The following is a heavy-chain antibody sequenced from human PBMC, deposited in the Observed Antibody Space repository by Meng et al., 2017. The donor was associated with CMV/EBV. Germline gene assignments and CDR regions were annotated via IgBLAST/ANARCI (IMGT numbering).Heavy chain of an antibody. D-gene: IGHD3-3*01. CDR1: GFTFSSYA. CDR3: ARGTILEWLLSGNYYYGMDV. CDR2: ISYDGSNK. J-gene: IGHJ6*02. Sequence: GESLKISCAASGFTFSSYAMHWVRQAPGKGLEWVAVISYDGSNKYYADSVKGRFTISRDNSKNTLYLQMNSLRAEDTAVYYCARGTILEWLLSGNYYYGMDVWGQGTTVTVSS. V-gene: IGHV3-30*04.